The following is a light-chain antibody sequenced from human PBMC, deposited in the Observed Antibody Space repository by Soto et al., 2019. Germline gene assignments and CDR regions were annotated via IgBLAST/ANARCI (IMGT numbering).Light chain of an antibody. Sequence: EIVLTQSPATLSVSPVERVILSCRASQSADISLAWYQQKPGQAPRLLIYGASTRATDMPGTFSGRGSGTEFTLTITSLRPEDFAVYYCQQYRSWPSTFGQGTKVDIK. CDR3: QQYRSWPST. CDR2: GAS. V-gene: IGKV3-15*01. CDR1: QSADIS. J-gene: IGKJ1*01.